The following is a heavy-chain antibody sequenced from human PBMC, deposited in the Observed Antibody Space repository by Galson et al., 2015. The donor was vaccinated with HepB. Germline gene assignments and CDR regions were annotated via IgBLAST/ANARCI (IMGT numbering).Heavy chain of an antibody. D-gene: IGHD3-10*01. CDR3: ARDNGPEEFYSYWY. CDR2: IWYDGSNK. V-gene: IGHV3-33*08. J-gene: IGHJ4*02. Sequence: SLRLSCAASGFTFSSYGMHWVRQAPGKGLEWVAVIWYDGSNKYYADSVKGRLTISRDNSKNTLYLQMNSLRAEDTAVYYCARDNGPEEFYSYWYWGQGTLVTVSS. CDR1: GFTFSSYG.